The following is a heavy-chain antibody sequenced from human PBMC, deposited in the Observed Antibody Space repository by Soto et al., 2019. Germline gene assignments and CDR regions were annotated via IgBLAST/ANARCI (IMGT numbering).Heavy chain of an antibody. CDR3: TRPALLVTTFDY. Sequence: QEQLVESGGGVVQPGRSLRLSCAASGFTFSDYAMHWVRQAPGKGLEWVAVIWHDGSNKYYADSVKGRFTISRDNSKNTGYLQMNSLRAEDTAVYYCTRPALLVTTFDYWGQGILVTVSS. V-gene: IGHV3-33*01. CDR1: GFTFSDYA. D-gene: IGHD4-17*01. CDR2: IWHDGSNK. J-gene: IGHJ4*02.